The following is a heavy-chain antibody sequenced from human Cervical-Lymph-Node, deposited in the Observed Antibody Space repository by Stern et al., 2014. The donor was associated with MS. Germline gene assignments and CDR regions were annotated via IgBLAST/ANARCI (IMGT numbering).Heavy chain of an antibody. Sequence: VQLAESGPGLVKPSETLALTCTVSGGSISSYYCSRIRQPPGKGPEWIGRISYSGSTNYNPSLKSRVTISVDTSKNQFSLRLSSVTAADTAVYYCARDQMTTVTTSFNSYFDYWGQGTLVTVAS. CDR3: ARDQMTTVTTSFNSYFDY. J-gene: IGHJ4*02. V-gene: IGHV4-59*01. D-gene: IGHD4-17*01. CDR2: ISYSGST. CDR1: GGSISSYY.